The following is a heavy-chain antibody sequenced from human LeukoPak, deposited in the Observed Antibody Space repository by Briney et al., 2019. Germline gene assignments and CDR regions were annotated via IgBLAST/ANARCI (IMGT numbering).Heavy chain of an antibody. CDR2: ISGSGGST. CDR3: AKDLKAYSGYDTYFDY. J-gene: IGHJ4*02. CDR1: GFTFSSYA. D-gene: IGHD5-12*01. V-gene: IGHV3-23*01. Sequence: GGSLRLSCAASGFTFSSYAMSWVRQAPGKGLEWVPAISGSGGSTYYADSVKGRFTISRDNSKNTLYLQMNSLRAEDTAVYYCAKDLKAYSGYDTYFDYWGQGTLVTVSS.